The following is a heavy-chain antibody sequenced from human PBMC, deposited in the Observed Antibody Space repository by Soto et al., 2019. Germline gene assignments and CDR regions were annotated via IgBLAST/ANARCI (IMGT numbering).Heavy chain of an antibody. J-gene: IGHJ5*02. D-gene: IGHD3-16*01. CDR1: GGTFSSYA. CDR3: ASGPHGDGGEDNWFDP. V-gene: IGHV1-69*12. CDR2: IIPIFGTA. Sequence: QVQLVQSGAEVKKPGSSVKVSCKASGGTFSSYAISWVRQAPGQGLEWMGGIIPIFGTANYAQKFQGRVTITADESTSTAYRELSSVRSEDTAVYYCASGPHGDGGEDNWFDPWGQGTLVTVSS.